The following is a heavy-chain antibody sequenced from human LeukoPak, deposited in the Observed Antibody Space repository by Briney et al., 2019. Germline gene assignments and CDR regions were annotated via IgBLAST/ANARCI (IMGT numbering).Heavy chain of an antibody. CDR1: RFTFTTSA. J-gene: IGHJ4*02. CDR3: ARAIFLIVYAAGY. Sequence: GGSLRLSCAASRFTFTTSAMTWVRQAPGKGLAWVSTIKASGGNTYYAASVKGRFTISRDNSKNILYLHMNSLRAEDTAVYYCARAIFLIVYAAGYWGQGTLVTVSS. V-gene: IGHV3-23*01. D-gene: IGHD2-8*01. CDR2: IKASGGNT.